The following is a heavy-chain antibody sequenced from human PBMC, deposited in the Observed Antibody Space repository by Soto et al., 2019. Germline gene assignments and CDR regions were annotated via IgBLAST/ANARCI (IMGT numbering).Heavy chain of an antibody. Sequence: QVQLVESGAGVVQPGRSLRLSCAASGFSFSDYGMHWVRQAPGKGLEWVAAIWYDGSHKYHADSVKDLFTISRDNSKNTLYLQMDSLRAEDTAVYYCARGATIERGERDFDYWGQGALVTVSS. CDR3: ARGATIERGERDFDY. D-gene: IGHD4-17*01. J-gene: IGHJ4*02. CDR2: IWYDGSHK. CDR1: GFSFSDYG. V-gene: IGHV3-33*01.